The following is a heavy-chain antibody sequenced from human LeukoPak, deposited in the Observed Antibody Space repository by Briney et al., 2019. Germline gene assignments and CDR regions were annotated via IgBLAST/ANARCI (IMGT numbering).Heavy chain of an antibody. D-gene: IGHD4-17*01. CDR3: ARGRATVTEPGTFNY. Sequence: SETLSLTCTVSGGSISSGGYYWSWIRQHPGKGLEWIGYIYYSGSTYYNPSLKSRVTISVDTSKNQFSLKLSSVTAADTAVYYCARGRATVTEPGTFNYWGQGTLVTVSS. CDR2: IYYSGST. J-gene: IGHJ4*02. V-gene: IGHV4-31*03. CDR1: GGSISSGGYY.